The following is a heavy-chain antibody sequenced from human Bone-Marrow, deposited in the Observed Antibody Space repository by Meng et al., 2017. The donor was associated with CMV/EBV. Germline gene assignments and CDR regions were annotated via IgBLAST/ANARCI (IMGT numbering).Heavy chain of an antibody. J-gene: IGHJ6*02. V-gene: IGHV3-11*01. CDR2: ISSSGSTI. CDR3: AKDRGNSSPYGMDV. Sequence: GESLKISCAASGFTFSDYYMSWIRQAPGKGLEWVSYISSSGSTIYYADSVKGRFTISRDNAKNSLYLQMNSLRAEDTAVYYCAKDRGNSSPYGMDVWGQGTTVTVSS. D-gene: IGHD6-6*01. CDR1: GFTFSDYY.